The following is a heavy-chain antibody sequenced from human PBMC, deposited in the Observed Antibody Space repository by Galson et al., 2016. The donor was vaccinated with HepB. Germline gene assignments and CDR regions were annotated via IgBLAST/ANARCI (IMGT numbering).Heavy chain of an antibody. Sequence: SLRLSCAATGFTFRSYWMSWVRQAPGKGLEWVATIKQDGSQKYYVDSVKGRFTISRDNAKNSLSLQMNSLRAEDTALYYCARRLGRAWFDPWGQGTLVTVSS. CDR1: GFTFRSYW. D-gene: IGHD5-12*01. J-gene: IGHJ5*02. CDR3: ARRLGRAWFDP. V-gene: IGHV3-7*01. CDR2: IKQDGSQK.